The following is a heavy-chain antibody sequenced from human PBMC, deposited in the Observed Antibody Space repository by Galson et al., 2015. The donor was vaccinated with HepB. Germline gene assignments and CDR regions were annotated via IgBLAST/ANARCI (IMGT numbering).Heavy chain of an antibody. CDR1: GGTFNNYG. Sequence: SVKVSCKASGGTFNNYGIGWVRQAPGQGLEWVGGIIPVSGATTYAQKFQGRVTITADESTSTVYMEVRRLRSEDTAVYYCARVKAYLDRSGFNYNYFDPWGQGTLVTVSS. J-gene: IGHJ5*02. CDR2: IIPVSGAT. V-gene: IGHV1-69*13. D-gene: IGHD3-22*01. CDR3: ARVKAYLDRSGFNYNYFDP.